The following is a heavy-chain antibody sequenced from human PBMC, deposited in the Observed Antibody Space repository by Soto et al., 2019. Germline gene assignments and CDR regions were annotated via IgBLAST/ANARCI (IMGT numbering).Heavy chain of an antibody. J-gene: IGHJ4*02. D-gene: IGHD2-2*01. CDR2: MNPNSGNT. CDR1: GYTFTSYD. CDR3: ATGSRYCSSTSCYAGAGY. Sequence: GASVKVSCKASGYTFTSYDINWVRQATGQGLEWMGWMNPNSGNTGYAQKFQGRVTMTRNTSISTAYMELSSLRSEDTAVYYCATGSRYCSSTSCYAGAGYWGQGTLVTVSS. V-gene: IGHV1-8*01.